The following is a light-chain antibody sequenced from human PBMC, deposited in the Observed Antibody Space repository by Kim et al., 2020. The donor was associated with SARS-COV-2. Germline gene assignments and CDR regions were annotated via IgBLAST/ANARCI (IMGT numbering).Light chain of an antibody. J-gene: IGKJ4*01. CDR2: GAS. CDR3: QQYGSSPRALN. Sequence: EIVLTQSPGTLSLSPGERATLSCRASQSVSSNYLAWYQQKPGQAPRLLIYGASSRATGIPDRFSGSGSGTDFTLTISRLEPEDFAVYYWQQYGSSPRALNFGGGTKVDIK. V-gene: IGKV3-20*01. CDR1: QSVSSNY.